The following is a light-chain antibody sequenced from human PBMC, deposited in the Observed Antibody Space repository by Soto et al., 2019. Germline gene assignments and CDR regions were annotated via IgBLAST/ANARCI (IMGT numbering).Light chain of an antibody. CDR2: AAS. J-gene: IGKJ1*01. V-gene: IGKV1-39*01. Sequence: DIQMTQSPSSLSASVGERVTITCRASQSISSYLNWYQERPGKAPKVLIHAASTLESGVPSRFSGSGSGTDFTLTISSLQLEDFAIYYCQQGYSIPWTFGQGTKVDIK. CDR1: QSISSY. CDR3: QQGYSIPWT.